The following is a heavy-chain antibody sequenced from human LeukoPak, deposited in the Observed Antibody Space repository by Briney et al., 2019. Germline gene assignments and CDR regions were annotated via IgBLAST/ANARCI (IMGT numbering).Heavy chain of an antibody. CDR3: ARVRVVPAAIPSGYYYYMDV. CDR2: ISAYNGNT. CDR1: GYTFTSYG. V-gene: IGHV1-18*01. D-gene: IGHD2-2*01. Sequence: ASVKVSCKASGYTFTSYGIIWVRQAPGQGLEWMGWISAYNGNTNYAQKLQGRVTMTTDTSTSTAYMELRSLRSDDTAVYYCARVRVVPAAIPSGYYYYMDVWGKGTTVTVSS. J-gene: IGHJ6*03.